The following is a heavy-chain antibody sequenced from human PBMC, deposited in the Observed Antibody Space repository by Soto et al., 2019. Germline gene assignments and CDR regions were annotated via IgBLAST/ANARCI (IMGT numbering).Heavy chain of an antibody. CDR3: ARGSLLRYFDWLPQNNWFDP. Sequence: QVQLQQWGAGLLKPSETLSLTCAVYGGSFSGYYWSWIRQPPGKGLEWIGEINHSGSTNYNPSLKSRVTISVDTSKNQFSLKLSSVTAADTAVYYCARGSLLRYFDWLPQNNWFDPWGQGTLVTVSS. CDR1: GGSFSGYY. D-gene: IGHD3-9*01. J-gene: IGHJ5*02. CDR2: INHSGST. V-gene: IGHV4-34*01.